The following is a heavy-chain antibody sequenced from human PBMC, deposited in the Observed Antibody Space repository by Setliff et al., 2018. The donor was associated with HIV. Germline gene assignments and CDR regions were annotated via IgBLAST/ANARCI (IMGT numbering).Heavy chain of an antibody. V-gene: IGHV4-4*09. D-gene: IGHD2-8*02. CDR2: IYTSGTT. Sequence: SETLSLTCFVSGVSISGHFWGWIRQPPGKGLEWIGYIYTSGTTEYNPSLDSRVTISVDTSRDQFSLNLRSVTAADTALYFCARLIHTGLRYFDYWGLGMLVTVSS. J-gene: IGHJ4*02. CDR1: GVSISGHF. CDR3: ARLIHTGLRYFDY.